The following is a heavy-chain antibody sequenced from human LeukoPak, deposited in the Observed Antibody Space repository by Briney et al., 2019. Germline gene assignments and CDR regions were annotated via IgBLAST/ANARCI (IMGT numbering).Heavy chain of an antibody. CDR3: AKESSSGWYSFDY. D-gene: IGHD6-19*01. V-gene: IGHV3-30*18. CDR2: MSYDGSNK. J-gene: IGHJ4*02. CDR1: RFTFSSYG. Sequence: GGSLTLSCAASRFTFSSYGMHWVRQAPGKGLEWVAVMSYDGSNKYYADSVKGRFTISRDNSKNTLYLQMNSLRAEDTAVYYCAKESSSGWYSFDYWGQGTLVTVSS.